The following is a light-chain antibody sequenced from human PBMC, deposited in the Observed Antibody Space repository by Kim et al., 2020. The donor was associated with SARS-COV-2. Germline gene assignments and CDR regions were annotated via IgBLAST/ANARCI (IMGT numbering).Light chain of an antibody. CDR2: NAS. CDR1: QSVNSF. V-gene: IGKV3-11*01. Sequence: PATLSLSPRESATLSCRASQSVNSFLAWYQQKPGQAPRLLIYNASNRAPGIPARFSASGSGTDFTLTISSLEPEDFAVYYCQQRSFGGGTKVDIK. J-gene: IGKJ4*01. CDR3: QQRS.